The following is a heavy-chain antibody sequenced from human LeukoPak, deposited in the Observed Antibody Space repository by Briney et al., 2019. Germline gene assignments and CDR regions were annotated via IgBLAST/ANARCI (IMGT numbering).Heavy chain of an antibody. D-gene: IGHD2-2*01. CDR2: IYTSGST. CDR3: ASLRTHCSSTSCYLDAFDI. Sequence: SETLSLTCTVSGGSISSGSYYWRWIRQPSGKGLACIRRIYTSGSTNYNPSLKSRVTISVDTSKNQFSLKLSSVTAADTAVYYCASLRTHCSSTSCYLDAFDIWGQGKMVTVSS. V-gene: IGHV4-61*02. J-gene: IGHJ3*02. CDR1: GGSISSGSYY.